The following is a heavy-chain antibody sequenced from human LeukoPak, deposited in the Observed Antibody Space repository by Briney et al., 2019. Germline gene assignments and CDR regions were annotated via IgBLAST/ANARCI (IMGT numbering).Heavy chain of an antibody. D-gene: IGHD3-10*01. CDR1: GGSFSGYY. CDR2: INHSGST. CDR3: ARGQIGGSGSYPIS. J-gene: IGHJ5*02. Sequence: SETLSLTCAVYGGSFSGYYWSWLRQPPGKGLEWIGEINHSGSTNYNPSLKSRVTISVDTSKNQFSLKLSSVTAADTAVYYCARGQIGGSGSYPISWGQGTLVTVSS. V-gene: IGHV4-34*01.